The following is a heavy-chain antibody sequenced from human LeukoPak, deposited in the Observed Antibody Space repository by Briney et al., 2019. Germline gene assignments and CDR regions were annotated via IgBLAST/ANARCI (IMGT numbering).Heavy chain of an antibody. V-gene: IGHV5-51*01. D-gene: IGHD5-18*01. CDR3: ARRRYTYDPDDY. CDR1: GYTFTNYW. Sequence: GESLKISCKGSGYTFTNYWIGWVRQMPGKGLEWMGIIYPGDSDATYSPSFQGQVTISADKSISTAYLQWSSLKASDTAMYYCARRRYTYDPDDYWGQGTLVTVSS. J-gene: IGHJ4*02. CDR2: IYPGDSDA.